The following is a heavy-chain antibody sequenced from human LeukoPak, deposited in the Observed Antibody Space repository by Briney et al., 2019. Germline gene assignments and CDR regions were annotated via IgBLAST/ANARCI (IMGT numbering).Heavy chain of an antibody. CDR1: GFTFSDYY. D-gene: IGHD6-19*01. CDR2: ISGDGGST. Sequence: GGSLRLSCAASGFTFSDYYMSWIRQAPGKGLEWVSLISGDGGSTYYADSVKGRFTISRDNSKNSLYLQMNSLRTEDTALYYCSAPVASADWGQGTLVTVSS. V-gene: IGHV3-43*02. CDR3: SAPVASAD. J-gene: IGHJ4*02.